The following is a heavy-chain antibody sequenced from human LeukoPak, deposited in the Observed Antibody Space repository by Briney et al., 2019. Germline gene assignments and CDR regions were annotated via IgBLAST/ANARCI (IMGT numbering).Heavy chain of an antibody. CDR1: GGSISSYY. J-gene: IGHJ3*02. D-gene: IGHD2-2*03. CDR2: IYYSGST. V-gene: IGHV4-59*01. Sequence: PSETLSPTCTVSGGSISSYYWSWIRQPPGKGLEWIGYIYYSGSTNYNPSLKSRVTISVDTSKNQFSLKLSSVTAADTAVYYCARDRGYCSSTSCYGVAFDIWGQGTMVTVSS. CDR3: ARDRGYCSSTSCYGVAFDI.